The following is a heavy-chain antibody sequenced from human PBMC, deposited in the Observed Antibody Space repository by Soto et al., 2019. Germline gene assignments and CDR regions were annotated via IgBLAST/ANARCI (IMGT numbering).Heavy chain of an antibody. V-gene: IGHV4-31*03. CDR2: IYYSGST. CDR3: ARDQLVAATRFNDGMYV. J-gene: IGHJ6*02. CDR1: GGSISRGGYY. D-gene: IGHD2-15*01. Sequence: HVQLQESGPGLVKPSQTLSLTCTVSGGSISRGGYYWSWIRQHPGTCLEWIGYIYYSGSTYYNPSLKSRVTISVDTSKTPCSMKLSSVTAADTAVYYCARDQLVAATRFNDGMYVWGQGTTVTVSS.